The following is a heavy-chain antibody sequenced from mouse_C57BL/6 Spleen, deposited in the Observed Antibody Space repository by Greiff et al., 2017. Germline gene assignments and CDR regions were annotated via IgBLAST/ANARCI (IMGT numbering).Heavy chain of an antibody. CDR2: IRSKSSNYAT. J-gene: IGHJ4*01. CDR1: GFTFNTYA. Sequence: EVKVEESGGGLVQPKGSLKLSCAASGFTFNTYAMHWVRQAPGKGLEWVARIRSKSSNYATYYADSVKDRFTISRDDSQSMLYLQMNNLKTEDTAMYYCVRELHSNLYYYAMDYWGQGTSVTVSS. D-gene: IGHD2-5*01. CDR3: VRELHSNLYYYAMDY. V-gene: IGHV10-3*01.